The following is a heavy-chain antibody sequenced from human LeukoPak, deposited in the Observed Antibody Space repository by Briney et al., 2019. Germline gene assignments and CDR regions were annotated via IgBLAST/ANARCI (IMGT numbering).Heavy chain of an antibody. V-gene: IGHV4-34*01. CDR1: GGSFSGYY. CDR3: ARVGITMVRGVIISCYYYYMDV. D-gene: IGHD3-10*01. J-gene: IGHJ6*03. CDR2: INHSGST. Sequence: SETLSLTCAVYGGSFSGYYWSWIRQPPGKGLEWIGEINHSGSTNYNPSLKSRVTISVDTSKNQFSLKLSSVTAADTAVYYCARVGITMVRGVIISCYYYYMDVWGKGTTVTVSS.